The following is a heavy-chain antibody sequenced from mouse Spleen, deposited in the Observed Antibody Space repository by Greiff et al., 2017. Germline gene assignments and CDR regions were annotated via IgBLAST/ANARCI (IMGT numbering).Heavy chain of an antibody. D-gene: IGHD2-4*01. V-gene: IGHV5-17*01. CDR3: ARRTMTNYYAMDY. CDR2: ISSGSSTI. J-gene: IGHJ4*01. CDR1: GFTFSDYG. Sequence: DVMLVESGGGLVKPGGSLKLSCAASGFTFSDYGMHWVRQAPEKGLEWVAYISSGSSTIYYADTVKGRFTISRDNAKNTLFLQMTSLRSEDTAMYYCARRTMTNYYAMDYWGQGTSVTVSS.